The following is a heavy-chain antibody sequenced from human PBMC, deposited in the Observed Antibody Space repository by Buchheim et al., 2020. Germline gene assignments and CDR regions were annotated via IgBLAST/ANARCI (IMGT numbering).Heavy chain of an antibody. J-gene: IGHJ4*02. V-gene: IGHV3-21*01. CDR3: ARTTRRGLMTCSYFDY. CDR1: GFTFSSYS. CDR2: ISSSSSYI. Sequence: EVQLVESGGGLVKPGGSLRLSCAASGFTFSSYSMNWVRQAPGKGLEWVSSISSSSSYIYYADSVKGRFTISRENAKNSLYLQMNSLRAEDTAVYYCARTTRRGLMTCSYFDYWGQGTL. D-gene: IGHD2-8*01.